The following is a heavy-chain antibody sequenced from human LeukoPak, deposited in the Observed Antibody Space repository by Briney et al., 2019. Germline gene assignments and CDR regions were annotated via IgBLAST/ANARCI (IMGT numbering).Heavy chain of an antibody. CDR3: ARSYSGFGYALHDY. Sequence: GASVKVSCKASGYTFTDYYIHWVRQAPGQGLEWMGWINPNSGGTNYAQKFQGRVTMTRDTSISTAYMELSSLRSDDTAMYYCARSYSGFGYALHDYWGQGTLVTVSS. V-gene: IGHV1-2*02. CDR2: INPNSGGT. CDR1: GYTFTDYY. J-gene: IGHJ4*02. D-gene: IGHD1-26*01.